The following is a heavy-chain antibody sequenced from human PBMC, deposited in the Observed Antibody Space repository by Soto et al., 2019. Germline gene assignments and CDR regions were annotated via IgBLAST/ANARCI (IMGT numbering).Heavy chain of an antibody. CDR2: IYHSGST. CDR1: GGSISSSNW. D-gene: IGHD5-18*01. J-gene: IGHJ4*02. V-gene: IGHV4-4*02. CDR3: VRNLGIQHGNYFDY. Sequence: SETLSLTCAVSGGSISSSNWWSWVRQPPGKGLEWIGEIYHSGSTNYNPSLKSRVTISVDKSKNQFSLKLSSVTAADTAVYYCVRNLGIQHGNYFDYWGQGTLVTVSS.